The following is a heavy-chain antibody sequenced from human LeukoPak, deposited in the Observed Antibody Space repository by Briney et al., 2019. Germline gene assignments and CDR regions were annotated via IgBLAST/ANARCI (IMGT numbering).Heavy chain of an antibody. J-gene: IGHJ4*02. CDR3: AISGGYWAWAH. D-gene: IGHD1-26*01. V-gene: IGHV3-23*01. CDR2: ISTSGGRT. Sequence: GGSLRLSCAASGFTFSSCAMSWVRQAPGKGLEWVSAISTSGGRTFYADSVKGRFTISRDNSKNTLYLQMNSLRAEDTAVYYCAISGGYWAWAHWGQGTLVTVSS. CDR1: GFTFSSCA.